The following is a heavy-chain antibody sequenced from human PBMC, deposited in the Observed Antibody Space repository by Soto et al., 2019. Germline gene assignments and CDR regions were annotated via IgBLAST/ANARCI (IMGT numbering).Heavy chain of an antibody. D-gene: IGHD1-26*01. V-gene: IGHV3-7*03. CDR1: GFTFSSYW. CDR3: ARESGLGATNYYYYYGMDV. CDR2: IKQDGSEK. Sequence: PGGSLRLSCAGSGFTFSSYWMSWVRQAPGKGLEWVANIKQDGSEKYYVDSVKGRFTISRDNAKNSLYLQMNSLRAEDTAVYYCARESGLGATNYYYYYGMDVWGQGTTVTVSS. J-gene: IGHJ6*02.